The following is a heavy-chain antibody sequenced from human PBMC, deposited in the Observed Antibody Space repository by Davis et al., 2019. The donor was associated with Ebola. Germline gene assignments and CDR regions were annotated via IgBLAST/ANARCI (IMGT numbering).Heavy chain of an antibody. J-gene: IGHJ3*02. V-gene: IGHV4-34*01. Sequence: MPSETLSLPCAVYGASFSGYYWSWIRQPPGKGLEWIGELNHSGSTNYNPSLTSRVTISVDTSKNQFSLKLSSVTAADTAVYYCARGLHFWVWGSYRPNDAFDIWGQGTMVTVSS. D-gene: IGHD3-16*02. CDR2: LNHSGST. CDR3: ARGLHFWVWGSYRPNDAFDI. CDR1: GASFSGYY.